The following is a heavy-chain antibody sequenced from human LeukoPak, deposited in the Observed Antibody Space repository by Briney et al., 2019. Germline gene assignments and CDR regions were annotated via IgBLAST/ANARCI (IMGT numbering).Heavy chain of an antibody. D-gene: IGHD7-27*01. CDR2: IIPIFGTA. CDR3: ARVAFLGPYYYYYMDV. Sequence: SVKVSCKASGGTFSSYAISWVRQAPGQGLEWMGRIIPIFGTANYAQKFQGRVTIHTDEPTSTAYMELSSLRSEDTAVYYCARVAFLGPYYYYYMDVWGKGTTVTVSS. V-gene: IGHV1-69*05. CDR1: GGTFSSYA. J-gene: IGHJ6*03.